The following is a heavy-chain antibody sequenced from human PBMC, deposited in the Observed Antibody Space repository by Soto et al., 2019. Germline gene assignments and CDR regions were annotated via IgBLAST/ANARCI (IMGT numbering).Heavy chain of an antibody. D-gene: IGHD3-10*01. CDR2: KYYSGTT. CDR3: ATPTPLRGAMITNINFDF. Sequence: LSLTCSVSGDSVSSSTYYWSWIRQYPGEGLEWIGYKYYSGTTHYNPYLKSRITISVDTSKNQVSLKLRSVTAADTAVYYCATPTPLRGAMITNINFDFWGQGTPVTVSS. J-gene: IGHJ4*02. V-gene: IGHV4-31*03. CDR1: GDSVSSSTYY.